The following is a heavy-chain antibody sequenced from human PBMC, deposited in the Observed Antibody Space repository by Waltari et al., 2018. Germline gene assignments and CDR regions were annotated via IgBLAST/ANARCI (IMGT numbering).Heavy chain of an antibody. V-gene: IGHV3-21*01. Sequence: EVQLVESGGGLVKPGGSLRLSCAASGFTFSSYSMNWVRQAPGKGLEWVSSISSSSSYIYYADSVKGRFTISRDNAKNSLYLQMNSLRAEDTAVYYCARSRGTGSCSGPRWCMLYPWGQGTLVTVSS. D-gene: IGHD2-8*01. CDR3: ARSRGTGSCSGPRWCMLYP. CDR1: GFTFSSYS. CDR2: ISSSSSYI. J-gene: IGHJ5*02.